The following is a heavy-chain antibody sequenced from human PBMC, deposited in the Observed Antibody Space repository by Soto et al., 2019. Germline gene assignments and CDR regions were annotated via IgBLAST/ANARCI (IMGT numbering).Heavy chain of an antibody. D-gene: IGHD3-16*02. CDR3: ARDRYPLDY. CDR2: IFSGGST. Sequence: EVQLVESGGGLVQPGGSLRLSCAASGFTVSSNDMSWVRQAPEKGLEWVSVIFSGGSTYYADSVKGRFTISRDNSTNTLSLQMNSLRSEDTAVYYCARDRYPLDYLGPGTLVTVSA. J-gene: IGHJ4*02. V-gene: IGHV3-66*01. CDR1: GFTVSSND.